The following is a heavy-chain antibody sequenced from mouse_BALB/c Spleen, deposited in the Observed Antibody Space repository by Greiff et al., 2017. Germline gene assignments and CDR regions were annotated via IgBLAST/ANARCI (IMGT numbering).Heavy chain of an antibody. D-gene: IGHD2-1*01. CDR2: IDPENGDT. V-gene: IGHV14-4*02. J-gene: IGHJ2*01. CDR1: GFNIKDYY. CDR3: NDRGNYYFDY. Sequence: EVQLQESGAELVRSGASVKLSCTASGFNIKDYYMHWVKQRPEQGLEWIGWIDPENGDTEYAPKFQGKATMTADTSSNTAYLQLSSLTSEDTAVYYCNDRGNYYFDYWGQGTTLTVSS.